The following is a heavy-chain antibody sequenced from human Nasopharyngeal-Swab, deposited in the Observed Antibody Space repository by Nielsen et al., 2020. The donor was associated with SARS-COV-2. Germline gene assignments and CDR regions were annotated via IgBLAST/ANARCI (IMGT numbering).Heavy chain of an antibody. CDR1: IDTFTGHG. Sequence: ASVQVSCKASIDTFTGHGISWVRQAAAQGVEWLGWITADNGNTNYAQKFEGRVTLTTDTSATTAYLVLRNLDSDDSGIYYCARVWFYGGYGEHFGYWGQGTLVNVSS. CDR3: ARVWFYGGYGEHFGY. J-gene: IGHJ4*02. D-gene: IGHD4-17*01. CDR2: ITADNGNT. V-gene: IGHV1-18*01.